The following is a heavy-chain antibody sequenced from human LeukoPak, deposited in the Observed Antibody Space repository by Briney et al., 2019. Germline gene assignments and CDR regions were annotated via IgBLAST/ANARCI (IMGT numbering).Heavy chain of an antibody. D-gene: IGHD6-13*01. CDR1: GYTFTSYY. J-gene: IGHJ4*02. CDR2: INPSGGST. CDR3: ATDYSSSWYRDFDY. Sequence: ASVKVSCKASGYTFTSYYMHWVRQAPGQGLEWMGIINPSGGSTSYAQKFQGRVTMTEDTSTDTAYMELSSLRSEDTAVYYCATDYSSSWYRDFDYWGQGTLVTVSS. V-gene: IGHV1-46*01.